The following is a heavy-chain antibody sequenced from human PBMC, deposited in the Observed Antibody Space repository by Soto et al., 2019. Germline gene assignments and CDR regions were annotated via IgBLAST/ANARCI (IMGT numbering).Heavy chain of an antibody. Sequence: QVQLVQSGAELKKPGSSVKVSCKASGGTFNTSGISWVRQAPGQGIEWMGGIIPLFGTTNYAQRCKGRVTITADDSTNTVHVELSSLRFGDTAIYYCARARGTSWYTWVDPWCEGTLVTVSS. CDR3: ARARGTSWYTWVDP. V-gene: IGHV1-69*01. J-gene: IGHJ5*02. D-gene: IGHD6-13*01. CDR1: GGTFNTSG. CDR2: IIPLFGTT.